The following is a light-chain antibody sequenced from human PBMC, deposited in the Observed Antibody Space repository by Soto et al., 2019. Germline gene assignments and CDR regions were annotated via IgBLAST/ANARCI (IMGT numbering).Light chain of an antibody. J-gene: IGLJ3*02. Sequence: QSVLTQPPSASGSPGQSVAISCTGTSSDVGGYNSVSWYQQHPGKAPKVIIYEVTKRPSGVPDRFSGSKSCNTASLTVSGLQAEDDADYYCSSYAGSNNILFGGGTKLTVL. V-gene: IGLV2-8*01. CDR2: EVT. CDR1: SSDVGGYNS. CDR3: SSYAGSNNIL.